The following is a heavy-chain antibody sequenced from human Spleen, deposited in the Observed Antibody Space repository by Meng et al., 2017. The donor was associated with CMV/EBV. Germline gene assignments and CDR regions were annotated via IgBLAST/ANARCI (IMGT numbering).Heavy chain of an antibody. CDR1: GYTFTSYA. J-gene: IGHJ4*02. CDR3: ARGYSYGHRVDY. D-gene: IGHD5-18*01. CDR2: INAGNGNT. Sequence: QVQLVQSGAEVKKPGASVKVSCKASGYTFTSYAMHWVRQAPGQRLEWMGWINAGNGNTKYSQKFQGRVTITRDTSASTAYMELSSLRSEDTAVYYCARGYSYGHRVDYWGQGTLVTVSS. V-gene: IGHV1-3*01.